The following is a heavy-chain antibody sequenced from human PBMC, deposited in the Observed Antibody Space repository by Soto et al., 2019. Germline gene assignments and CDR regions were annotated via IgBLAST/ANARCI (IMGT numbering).Heavy chain of an antibody. D-gene: IGHD5-12*01. J-gene: IGHJ4*02. CDR1: GGSLTGYY. Sequence: QVQLQQWGAGLLKPSETLSLTCTVNGGSLTGYYWSWIRQPPGKGLEWIGEVKDGGSTNYSPSLRGRVSISADASKNHFSLRLTSVTAADTAVSFCARGQEGIVATHWDQGALVTVSS. V-gene: IGHV4-34*01. CDR2: VKDGGST. CDR3: ARGQEGIVATH.